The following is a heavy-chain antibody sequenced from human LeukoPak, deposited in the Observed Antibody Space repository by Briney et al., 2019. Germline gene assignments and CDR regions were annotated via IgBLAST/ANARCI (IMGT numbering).Heavy chain of an antibody. CDR2: IKQDGSEK. J-gene: IGHJ4*02. CDR3: AKDSYYDYVWGSYQPGYYFDY. CDR1: GFTFSSYW. V-gene: IGHV3-7*01. D-gene: IGHD3-16*02. Sequence: GGSLRLSCAASGFTFSSYWMSWVRQAPGKGLEWVANIKQDGSEKYYVDSVKGRFTISRDNAKNSLYLQMNSLRAEDTAVYYCAKDSYYDYVWGSYQPGYYFDYWGQGTLVTVSS.